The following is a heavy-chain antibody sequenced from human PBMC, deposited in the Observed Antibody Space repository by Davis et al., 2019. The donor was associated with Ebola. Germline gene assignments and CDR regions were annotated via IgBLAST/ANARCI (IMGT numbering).Heavy chain of an antibody. Sequence: PGGSLRLSCAASGFTVSSNYMSWVRQAPGKGLEWVSVIYSGGSTYYADSVKGRFTISRDNSKNTLYLQMNSLRAEDTAVYYCAREVRSYYYYYGMDVWGKGTTVTVSS. J-gene: IGHJ6*04. V-gene: IGHV3-53*01. D-gene: IGHD4/OR15-4a*01. CDR2: IYSGGST. CDR3: AREVRSYYYYYGMDV. CDR1: GFTVSSNY.